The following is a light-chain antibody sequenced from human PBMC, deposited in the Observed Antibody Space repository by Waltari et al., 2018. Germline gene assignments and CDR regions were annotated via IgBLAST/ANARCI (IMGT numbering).Light chain of an antibody. Sequence: ETVLTQSPGNLSLSPGARAPPPCRASQSVSRALTWYQQKPGQAPRLLIYGASTRAPGIPDRFSGSGSGTDFSLTISRLEPDDFAVYYCQHYLRLPVTFGQGTTVEI. J-gene: IGKJ1*01. CDR1: QSVSRA. V-gene: IGKV3-20*01. CDR3: QHYLRLPVT. CDR2: GAS.